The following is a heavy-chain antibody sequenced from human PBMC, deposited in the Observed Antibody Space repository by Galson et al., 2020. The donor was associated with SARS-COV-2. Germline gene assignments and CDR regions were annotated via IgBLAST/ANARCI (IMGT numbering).Heavy chain of an antibody. V-gene: IGHV3-30*01. CDR3: ARRCGHQRCDWYLDL. CDR1: GFTFSTYA. CDR2: ISSDGTNK. Sequence: GGSLRLSCAASGFTFSTYAIHWVRQAPGKGLEWVAVISSDGTNKFYADSVKGRFTISRDNSKNTLYLHMNSLSTEDSATYYCARRCGHQRCDWYLDLWGRGTVDSGSS. J-gene: IGHJ2*01. D-gene: IGHD4-17*01.